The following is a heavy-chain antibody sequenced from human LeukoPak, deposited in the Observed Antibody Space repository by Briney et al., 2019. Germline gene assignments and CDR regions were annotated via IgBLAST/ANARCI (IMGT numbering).Heavy chain of an antibody. J-gene: IGHJ5*02. CDR1: GGSISSGSYY. CDR3: ARSLTDDFWSGHNWFDP. V-gene: IGHV4-61*02. D-gene: IGHD3-3*01. Sequence: SQTLSLTCTVSGGSISSGSYYWSWIRQPAGKGLEWIGRIYTSGSTNYNPSLKSRVTISVDTSKNQLSLKLSSVTAADTAVYYCARSLTDDFWSGHNWFDPWGQGTLVTVSS. CDR2: IYTSGST.